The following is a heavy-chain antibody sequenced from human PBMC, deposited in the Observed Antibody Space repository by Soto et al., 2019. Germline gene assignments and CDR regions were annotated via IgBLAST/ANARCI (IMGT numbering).Heavy chain of an antibody. V-gene: IGHV4-59*08. CDR2: VSDTGTT. CDR1: GSSIRTYY. Sequence: QVQLQESGPGLVKPSETLSLTCTVSGSSIRTYYWTWVRQPPGKGLEWIGYVSDTGTTKYSPSLKMRPTISVDPTTNQCSLKLKSVTAADTAMYYCARGTGYTSGWYEFADYWGQGTLVTVSS. J-gene: IGHJ4*02. D-gene: IGHD6-19*01. CDR3: ARGTGYTSGWYEFADY.